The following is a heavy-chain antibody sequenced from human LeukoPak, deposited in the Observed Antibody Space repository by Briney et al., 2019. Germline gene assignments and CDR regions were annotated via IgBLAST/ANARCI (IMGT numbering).Heavy chain of an antibody. J-gene: IGHJ3*02. CDR1: GFIFTNYF. CDR2: ISTSASTI. V-gene: IGHV3-11*01. D-gene: IGHD3-3*01. CDR3: ARWTYYDFWSGSPDAFDI. Sequence: GGSLRLSCAASGFIFTNYFMSWIRQAPGKGLDWISYISTSASTIFYADSVKGRFTISRDNAKNSLYLQMNSLRVEDTAVYYCARWTYYDFWSGSPDAFDIWGQGTMVTVSS.